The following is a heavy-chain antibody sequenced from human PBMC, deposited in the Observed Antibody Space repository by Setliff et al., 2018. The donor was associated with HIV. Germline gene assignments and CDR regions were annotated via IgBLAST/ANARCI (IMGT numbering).Heavy chain of an antibody. CDR3: ARWEAAQKAFDV. J-gene: IGHJ3*01. V-gene: IGHV4-59*08. D-gene: IGHD1-26*01. Sequence: SETLSLTCTVSGVSITSYYWNWIRQPPGKGLEWIGYGHYSGNTKQNPSLRSRVTISVDTSKNQLSLTLYSVSAADTAVYYCARWEAAQKAFDVWGHGTMVTVSS. CDR1: GVSITSYY. CDR2: GHYSGNT.